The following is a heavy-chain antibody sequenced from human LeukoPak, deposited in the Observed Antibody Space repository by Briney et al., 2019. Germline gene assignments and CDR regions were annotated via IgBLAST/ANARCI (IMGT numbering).Heavy chain of an antibody. D-gene: IGHD3-22*01. J-gene: IGHJ4*02. V-gene: IGHV4-39*01. Sequence: SETLSLTCSVSGGSFSSSSYYWGWIRQPPGKGLEWIGSIYYSGSTYYNPSLKSRVTISVDTSKNQFSLKLSSVTAADTAVYYCATSVTMILRIDYWGKGTLVTVSS. CDR1: GGSFSSSSYY. CDR2: IYYSGST. CDR3: ATSVTMILRIDY.